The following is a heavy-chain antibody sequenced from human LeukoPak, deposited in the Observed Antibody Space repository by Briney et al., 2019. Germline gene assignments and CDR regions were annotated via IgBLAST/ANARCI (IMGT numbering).Heavy chain of an antibody. Sequence: PGGSLRLSCAASGLTFSNYGMHWVRQAPGKGLEWVAFIRYDGTNIYYADSVKGRFTISRDNAKNTLYLQMNSLRAEDTAVYYCAREAYDSSGYTFDYWGQGTLVTVSS. CDR3: AREAYDSSGYTFDY. D-gene: IGHD3-22*01. J-gene: IGHJ4*02. V-gene: IGHV3-30*02. CDR1: GLTFSNYG. CDR2: IRYDGTNI.